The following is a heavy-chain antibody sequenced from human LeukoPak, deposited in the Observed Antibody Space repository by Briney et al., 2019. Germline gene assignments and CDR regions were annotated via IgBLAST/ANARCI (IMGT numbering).Heavy chain of an antibody. V-gene: IGHV3-7*01. D-gene: IGHD3-10*01. CDR2: MNQDGSEK. J-gene: IGHJ4*02. Sequence: GGSLRISCAVSGFTFSRYWLGWVRQAPGKGLEWVANMNQDGSEKYYVESVKGRFIISRDNAKNSLYLQMSSLRVDDTAVYYCARDRGPNTYDYWGQGTLVTVSS. CDR1: GFTFSRYW. CDR3: ARDRGPNTYDY.